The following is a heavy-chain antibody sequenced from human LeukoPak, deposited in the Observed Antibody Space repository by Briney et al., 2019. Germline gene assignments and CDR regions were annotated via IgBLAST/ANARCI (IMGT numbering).Heavy chain of an antibody. J-gene: IGHJ3*02. V-gene: IGHV1-69*13. CDR3: AREKSSDYYDSSGYYTLDAFDI. CDR1: GGTFSSYA. D-gene: IGHD3-22*01. Sequence: ASVKVSCKASGGTFSSYAISWVRQAPGQGLEWMGGIIPIFGTANYAHKFQGRVTITADESTSTAYMELSSLRSEDTAVYYCAREKSSDYYDSSGYYTLDAFDIWGQGTMVTVSS. CDR2: IIPIFGTA.